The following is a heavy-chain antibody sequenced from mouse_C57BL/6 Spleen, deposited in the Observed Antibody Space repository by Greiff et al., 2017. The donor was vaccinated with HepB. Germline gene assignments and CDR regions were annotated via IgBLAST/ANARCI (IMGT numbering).Heavy chain of an antibody. CDR1: GYTFTSYW. V-gene: IGHV1-69*01. CDR2: IDPSDSYT. Sequence: VQLQQSGAELVMPGASVKLSCKASGYTFTSYWMHWVKQRPGQGLEWIGEIDPSDSYTNYNQKFKGKSTLTVDKASSTAYMQLSSLTSEDSAVYYCARKDYYGSSYGGFAYWGQGTLVTVSA. D-gene: IGHD1-1*01. CDR3: ARKDYYGSSYGGFAY. J-gene: IGHJ3*01.